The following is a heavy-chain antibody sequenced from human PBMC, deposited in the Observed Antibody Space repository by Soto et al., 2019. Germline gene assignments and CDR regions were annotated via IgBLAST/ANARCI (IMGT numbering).Heavy chain of an antibody. CDR1: GFTFSTYA. CDR2: ISFDGSNK. CDR3: ARPNCNRGSCYWAFFDY. Sequence: GSLRLSCAASGFTFSTYAMYWVRQAPGKGLEWVAVISFDGSNKFYADSVRGRFTISRDNSKNKLYLRMHSLSAEDTAVYYCARPNCNRGSCYWAFFDYWGQGTLVTVSS. D-gene: IGHD2-15*01. V-gene: IGHV3-30*03. J-gene: IGHJ4*02.